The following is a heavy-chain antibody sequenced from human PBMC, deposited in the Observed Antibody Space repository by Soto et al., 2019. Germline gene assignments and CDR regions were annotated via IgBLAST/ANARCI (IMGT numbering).Heavy chain of an antibody. CDR3: ARDRLPGDPLNYYHYGMDV. CDR2: IWFDGRNE. CDR1: GFSFSSYG. J-gene: IGHJ6*02. D-gene: IGHD2-2*01. Sequence: QVHLVESGGGVVQPGRSLRLSCATPGFSFSSYGMHWVRQAPGKGLEWVAMIWFDGRNEYYADSVKGRFTISRDNSKTTLYLQMNSLRPEDTAVYFCARDRLPGDPLNYYHYGMDVWGQGTTVTVSS. V-gene: IGHV3-33*01.